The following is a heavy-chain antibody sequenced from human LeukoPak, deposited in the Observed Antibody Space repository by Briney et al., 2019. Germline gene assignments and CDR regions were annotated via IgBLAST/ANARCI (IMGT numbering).Heavy chain of an antibody. CDR3: VRSGKAWEHLDY. Sequence: SETLSLTCTVSGGSISSSSYYWGWIRQPPGKGLEWIGSIYYSGSTYYNPSLKSRVTISVDTSKDQFSLKLTSVTAADTAVYYCVRSGKAWEHLDYWGQGALVTVSS. J-gene: IGHJ4*02. D-gene: IGHD1-26*01. V-gene: IGHV4-39*01. CDR1: GGSISSSSYY. CDR2: IYYSGST.